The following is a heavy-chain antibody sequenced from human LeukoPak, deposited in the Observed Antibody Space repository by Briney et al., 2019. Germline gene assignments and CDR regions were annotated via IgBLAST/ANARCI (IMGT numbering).Heavy chain of an antibody. CDR2: IYHSGST. D-gene: IGHD3-22*01. V-gene: IGHV4-4*02. CDR3: ASLTKGRRFTMIAPTDY. Sequence: SETLPLTCAVSGGSISSSNWWSWVRQPPGKGLEWIGEIYHSGSTNYNPSLKSRVTISVDKSKNQFSLKLSSVTAADTAVYYCASLTKGRRFTMIAPTDYWGQGTLVTVSS. CDR1: GGSISSSNW. J-gene: IGHJ4*02.